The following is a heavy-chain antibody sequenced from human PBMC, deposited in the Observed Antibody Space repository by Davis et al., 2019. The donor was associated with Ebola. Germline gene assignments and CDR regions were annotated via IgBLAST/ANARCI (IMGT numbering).Heavy chain of an antibody. Sequence: GESLKISCAASGFSFSSYWMSWVRQAPGKGLEWVANIKQDGSEKFYVDSVKGRFTMSRDNAKNSLHLQMNSLRVEDTAVYYCARRVSVYYYGMDVWGQGTTVTVSS. D-gene: IGHD5/OR15-5a*01. CDR1: GFSFSSYW. V-gene: IGHV3-7*03. CDR3: ARRVSVYYYGMDV. J-gene: IGHJ6*02. CDR2: IKQDGSEK.